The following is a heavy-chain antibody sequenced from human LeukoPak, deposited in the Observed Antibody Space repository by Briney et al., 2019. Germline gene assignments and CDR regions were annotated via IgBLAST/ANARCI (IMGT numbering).Heavy chain of an antibody. V-gene: IGHV1-8*03. D-gene: IGHD6-13*01. Sequence: ASVKVSCKASGYSFTSYGISWVRQAPGQGLEWMGWMNPNSGNTGYAQKFQGRVTITRNTSISTAYMELSSLRSEDTAVYYCARGSRDSDSSSWLDYWGQGTLVTVSS. CDR2: MNPNSGNT. CDR1: GYSFTSYG. CDR3: ARGSRDSDSSSWLDY. J-gene: IGHJ4*02.